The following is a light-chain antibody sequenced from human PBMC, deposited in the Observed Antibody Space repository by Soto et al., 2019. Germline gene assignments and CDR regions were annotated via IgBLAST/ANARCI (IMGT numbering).Light chain of an antibody. V-gene: IGLV1-47*01. Sequence: VVTQPPSASGTPGQRVTISCSGSSSNIGSNYVYWYQQLPGTAPKLLIYRNNQRPSGVPDRFSGSKSGTSASLAISGLRSEDEADYYCAAWDDSLSGSWVFGGGTKLTVL. CDR3: AAWDDSLSGSWV. CDR1: SSNIGSNY. CDR2: RNN. J-gene: IGLJ3*02.